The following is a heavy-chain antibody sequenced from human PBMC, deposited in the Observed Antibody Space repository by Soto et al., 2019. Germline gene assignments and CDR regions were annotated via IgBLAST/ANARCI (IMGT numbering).Heavy chain of an antibody. V-gene: IGHV2-5*02. J-gene: IGHJ4*02. CDR1: GFSLSSSGVG. D-gene: IGHD2-2*01. CDR3: AHRDYCSTTSCYPYFDY. Sequence: QITLKESGPTLVKPTQTLALTCTFSGFSLSSSGVGVGWIRQPPGKVLEWLALIYWDDDKRYSPYLKSRLTITKDTSKNQVVLTMTNMDPVDTATYYCAHRDYCSTTSCYPYFDYWGQGTLVTVSS. CDR2: IYWDDDK.